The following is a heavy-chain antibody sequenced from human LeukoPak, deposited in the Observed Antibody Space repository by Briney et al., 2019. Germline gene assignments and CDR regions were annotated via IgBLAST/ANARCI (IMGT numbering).Heavy chain of an antibody. V-gene: IGHV3-30-3*01. CDR1: GFTFSSYA. Sequence: GGSLRLSCAASGFTFSSYAMHWVRQAPGKGLEWVAVISYDGSNKYYADSVEGRFTISRDNSKNTLYLQMNSLRAEDTAVYYCARDYYPYGSGSYLFFGGAFDIWGQGTMVTVSS. D-gene: IGHD3-10*01. CDR2: ISYDGSNK. CDR3: ARDYYPYGSGSYLFFGGAFDI. J-gene: IGHJ3*02.